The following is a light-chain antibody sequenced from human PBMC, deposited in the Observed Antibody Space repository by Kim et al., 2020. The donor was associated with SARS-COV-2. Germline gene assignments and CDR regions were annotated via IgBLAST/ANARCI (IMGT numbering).Light chain of an antibody. J-gene: IGKJ4*01. CDR2: GAS. V-gene: IGKV3-15*01. CDR3: QQYNDWPPLT. CDR1: QTVSNN. Sequence: EIVMKQSPATLSVSPGERATLSCRASQTVSNNLAWYQQKPGQAPRLLIYGASTRATGIPARFSGSGSGTEFTLTISSLQSEDFALYYCQQYNDWPPLTFGGGTKVDIK.